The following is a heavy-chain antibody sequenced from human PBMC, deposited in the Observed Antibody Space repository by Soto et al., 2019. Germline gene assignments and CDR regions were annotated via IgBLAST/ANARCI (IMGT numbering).Heavy chain of an antibody. CDR2: IYHSGST. J-gene: IGHJ5*02. V-gene: IGHV4-30-2*01. D-gene: IGHD2-15*01. CDR1: GGSISSGGYS. Sequence: QLQLQESGSGLVKPSQTLSLTCAVSGGSISSGGYSWSWIRQPPGKGLEWIGYIYHSGSTYYNPSLKSRVTISVDRSKNQFSLKLSSVTAADTAVYYCARVVVAATPSWFDPWGQGTLVTVSS. CDR3: ARVVVAATPSWFDP.